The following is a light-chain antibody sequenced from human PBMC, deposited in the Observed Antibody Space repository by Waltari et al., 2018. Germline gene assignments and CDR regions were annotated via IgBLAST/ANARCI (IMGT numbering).Light chain of an antibody. CDR1: SSDVGDYNL. J-gene: IGLJ2*01. V-gene: IGLV2-23*02. Sequence: QSALTQPASVSASPGQSITISCNGTSSDVGDYNLVSWYQQHPAKAPKLLIFEVSKRPTGGSNRFAASKSGNTASRTIAGLQAEDEATYHCGSYAGTNTWVFGGGTKVTVL. CDR3: GSYAGTNTWV. CDR2: EVS.